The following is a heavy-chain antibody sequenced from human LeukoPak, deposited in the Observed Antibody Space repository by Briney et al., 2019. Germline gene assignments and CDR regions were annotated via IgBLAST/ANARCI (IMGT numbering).Heavy chain of an antibody. CDR2: INSDGSST. V-gene: IGHV3-74*01. Sequence: PGGSLRLSCAASGFTFSSYWMHWVRQAPGKGLVWVSRINSDGSSTSYADSVKGRFTISRDNAKNTLYLQMNSLRAEDTAVYYCAREAVADYYFEYWGQGTLVTVSS. J-gene: IGHJ4*02. CDR1: GFTFSSYW. D-gene: IGHD6-19*01. CDR3: AREAVADYYFEY.